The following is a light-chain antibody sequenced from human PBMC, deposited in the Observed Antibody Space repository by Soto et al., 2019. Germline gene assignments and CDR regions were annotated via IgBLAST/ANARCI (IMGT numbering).Light chain of an antibody. CDR1: QDVENY. CDR3: QNCKSAVFT. Sequence: GARVTITCRASQDVENYVAWYQQRPGKVPKLLIYGATTLQPGVPSRFSGSGSGTEFTLTISSLQPEDVATYYCQNCKSAVFTFGPGTKVDTK. V-gene: IGKV1-27*01. CDR2: GAT. J-gene: IGKJ3*01.